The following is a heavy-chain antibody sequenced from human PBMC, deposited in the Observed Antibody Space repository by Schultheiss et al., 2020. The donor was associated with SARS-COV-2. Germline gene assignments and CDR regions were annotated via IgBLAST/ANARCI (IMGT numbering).Heavy chain of an antibody. Sequence: SETLSLTCAVSGYSISSGYYWSWIRQPAGKGLEWIGYIYYSGSTNYNPSLKSRVTISVDTSKNQFSLKLSSVTAADTAVYYCARGYSYDYWGQGTLVTVSS. CDR2: IYYSGST. D-gene: IGHD5-18*01. V-gene: IGHV4-61*10. J-gene: IGHJ4*02. CDR1: GYSISSGYY. CDR3: ARGYSYDY.